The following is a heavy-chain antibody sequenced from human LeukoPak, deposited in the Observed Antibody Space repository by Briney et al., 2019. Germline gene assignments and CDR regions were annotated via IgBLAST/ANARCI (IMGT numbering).Heavy chain of an antibody. CDR1: GYTFTGYY. Sequence: GASVKVSCKASGYTFTGYYMHWVRQAPGQGLEWMGWINPNSGGTNYAQKFQGRVTMTRDTSISTAYMELSRLSSDDTAVYYCGLGQQLDNAFDIWGPGTMVTVSS. CDR3: GLGQQLDNAFDI. D-gene: IGHD6-13*01. V-gene: IGHV1-2*02. CDR2: INPNSGGT. J-gene: IGHJ3*02.